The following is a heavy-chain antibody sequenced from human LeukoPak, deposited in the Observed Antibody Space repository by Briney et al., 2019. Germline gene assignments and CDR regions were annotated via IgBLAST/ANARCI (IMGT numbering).Heavy chain of an antibody. Sequence: TTSETLSLTCTVSGGSISSYYWSWIRQPPGKGLEWIGYILSNGGTNYNPSLKSRVTISLDTSKNQFSLKLASVTAADTAVYYCARGVDDYGDYWAQTWFDPWGQGTLVTVSS. CDR1: GGSISSYY. J-gene: IGHJ5*02. CDR3: ARGVDDYGDYWAQTWFDP. D-gene: IGHD4-17*01. V-gene: IGHV4-59*01. CDR2: ILSNGGT.